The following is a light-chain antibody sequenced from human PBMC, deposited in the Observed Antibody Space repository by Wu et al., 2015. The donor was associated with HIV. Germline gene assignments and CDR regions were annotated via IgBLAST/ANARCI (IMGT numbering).Light chain of an antibody. Sequence: DIQMTQSPSTLSTSVGDRVTITCRASQSIDTWLAWYQQKPGKAPNLLIYKTSTLESGVPSRFSGSGSGTEFTLTISSLQPDDFATYYCQQYKSYPLTFGGGTKVEIK. V-gene: IGKV1-5*03. CDR3: QQYKSYPLT. CDR2: KTS. J-gene: IGKJ4*01. CDR1: QSIDTW.